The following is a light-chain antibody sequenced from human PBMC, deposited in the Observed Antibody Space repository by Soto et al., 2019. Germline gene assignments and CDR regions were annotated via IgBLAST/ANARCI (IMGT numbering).Light chain of an antibody. V-gene: IGLV1-40*01. Sequence: QSVLTQPPSVSGAPGQRVTISCTGSSSNIGAGYDVHWYQQLPGTAPKLPIYGNSNRPSGVPDRFSGSKSGTSASLAITGLQAEDEADYDCQSYDSSLSGVVFGGGTKLTVL. J-gene: IGLJ2*01. CDR1: SSNIGAGYD. CDR3: QSYDSSLSGVV. CDR2: GNS.